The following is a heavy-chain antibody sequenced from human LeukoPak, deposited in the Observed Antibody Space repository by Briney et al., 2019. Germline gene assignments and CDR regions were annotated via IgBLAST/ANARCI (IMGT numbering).Heavy chain of an antibody. V-gene: IGHV4-31*03. J-gene: IGHJ5*02. CDR1: GGSISSGGFY. CDR2: IYNSGST. Sequence: PSQPRSLTCIFSGGSISSGGFYWTWIRRPPGEGLEWMGYIYNSGSTYYNPSLKSRVTISVDTSKNQFSLKLSSVTAADTAVYYCARVENCGGDCYTNWFDPWGQGTLVTVSS. CDR3: ARVENCGGDCYTNWFDP. D-gene: IGHD2-21*02.